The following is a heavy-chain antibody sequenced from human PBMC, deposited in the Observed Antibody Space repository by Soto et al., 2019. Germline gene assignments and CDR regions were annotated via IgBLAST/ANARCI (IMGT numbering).Heavy chain of an antibody. J-gene: IGHJ2*01. CDR3: ARGLRQEVVYWYFDL. D-gene: IGHD3-22*01. CDR1: GVTFSSYA. CDR2: ISGSAGHT. V-gene: IGHV3-23*01. Sequence: EVQLLESGGGLVQPGGSLRLSCAASGVTFSSYAMSWVRQAPGKGLEWVSSISGSAGHTYYADSVKGRFTISRDNSKNTVYLQMDSLRAEDTAVYYCARGLRQEVVYWYFDLWGRGTLVTVSS.